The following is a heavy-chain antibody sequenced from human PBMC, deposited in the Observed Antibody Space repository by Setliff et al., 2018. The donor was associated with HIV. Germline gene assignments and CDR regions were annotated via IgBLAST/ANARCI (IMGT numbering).Heavy chain of an antibody. CDR3: ARGFGSLDP. D-gene: IGHD1-26*01. CDR1: SDSIRFYY. Sequence: SETLSLTCTVSSDSIRFYYWAWIRQPAGKGLEFIGRVYFSGSTNYNPSLKSRVTISLDTSKNRFSLNLRSVTAADTAVYYCARGFGSLDPWGKGTLVTVSS. J-gene: IGHJ5*02. V-gene: IGHV4-4*07. CDR2: VYFSGST.